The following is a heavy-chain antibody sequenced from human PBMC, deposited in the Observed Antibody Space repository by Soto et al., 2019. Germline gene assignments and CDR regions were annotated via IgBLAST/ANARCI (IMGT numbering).Heavy chain of an antibody. D-gene: IGHD5-18*01. V-gene: IGHV4-34*01. CDR3: VRQGYGPLHGLVDV. CDR2: INDSGST. Sequence: SSETLSLTCAVYGGSFSGYYWTWIRQPPGTGLEWIGEINDSGSTNYNPSLRSRVTISLDTSKSQFSLSLTSVSAADTAMYYCVRQGYGPLHGLVDVWGQGTTVTVSS. CDR1: GGSFSGYY. J-gene: IGHJ6*02.